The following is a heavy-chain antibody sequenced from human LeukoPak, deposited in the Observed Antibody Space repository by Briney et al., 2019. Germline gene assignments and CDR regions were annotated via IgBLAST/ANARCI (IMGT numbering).Heavy chain of an antibody. Sequence: GGSLRLSCAASGFTVSPYGMHWVRQAPGKGLEWVTFIRFDGSNEYYTDSVKGRFTISRDNSKNTLYLQMNSLRAEDTAVYYCAGDFDYRGQGTLVTVSS. CDR1: GFTVSPYG. CDR3: AGDFDY. CDR2: IRFDGSNE. J-gene: IGHJ4*02. V-gene: IGHV3-30*02.